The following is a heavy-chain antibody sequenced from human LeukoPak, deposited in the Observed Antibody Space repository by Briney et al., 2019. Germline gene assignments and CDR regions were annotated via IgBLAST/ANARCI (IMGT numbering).Heavy chain of an antibody. V-gene: IGHV1-8*03. Sequence: EASVKVSCKASGYTFTGYYMHWVRQAPGQGLEWMGWMNPNSGNTGFAQNFQGRVTITRDTSISTAYMELSSLRSEDTAVYFCARGASRSFDYWGQGTLVTVSS. CDR2: MNPNSGNT. J-gene: IGHJ4*02. CDR3: ARGASRSFDY. CDR1: GYTFTGYY.